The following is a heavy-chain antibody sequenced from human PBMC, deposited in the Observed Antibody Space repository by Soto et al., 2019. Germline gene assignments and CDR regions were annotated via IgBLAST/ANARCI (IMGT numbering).Heavy chain of an antibody. CDR1: GYTFTSYG. Sequence: QVQLVQSGAEVKKPGASVKVSCRASGYTFTSYGINWVRQAPGQGLEWMGWISAHNDDTNYAENLQGRVTMTTDTSTSTAYMELRSLRSDDTAVYYCARVGGATVDYYYYYMDVWGKGTTVTVSS. CDR2: ISAHNDDT. D-gene: IGHD4-4*01. V-gene: IGHV1-18*01. J-gene: IGHJ6*03. CDR3: ARVGGATVDYYYYYMDV.